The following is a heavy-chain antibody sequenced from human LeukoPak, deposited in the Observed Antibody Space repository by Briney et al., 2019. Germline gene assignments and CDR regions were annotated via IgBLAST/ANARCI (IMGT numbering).Heavy chain of an antibody. CDR1: GFTFSSYE. J-gene: IGHJ5*02. CDR3: ARDRAYYYDSSGYTKLYNWFDP. V-gene: IGHV3-48*03. D-gene: IGHD3-22*01. CDR2: ISSSGSTI. Sequence: GGSLRLSCAASGFTFSSYEMNWVRQAPGKGLEWVSYISSSGSTIYYADSVKGRFTISRDNAKNSLYLQMNSLRAEDTAVYYCARDRAYYYDSSGYTKLYNWFDPWGQGTLVTVSS.